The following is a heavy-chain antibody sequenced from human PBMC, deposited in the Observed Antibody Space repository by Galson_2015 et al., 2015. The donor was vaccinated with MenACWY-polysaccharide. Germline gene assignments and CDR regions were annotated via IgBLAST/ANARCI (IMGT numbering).Heavy chain of an antibody. Sequence: SLRLSCAASGFTFSSHAMSWVRQAPGKGLEWVSTISGGSLNTYYADSVKGRFTISRDNSKNTLYLQMNSLRAEDTAIYYCAKDVLQLSIWGQGTLVTVSS. D-gene: IGHD3-10*01. CDR1: GFTFSSHA. V-gene: IGHV3-23*01. CDR2: ISGGSLNT. CDR3: AKDVLQLSI. J-gene: IGHJ4*02.